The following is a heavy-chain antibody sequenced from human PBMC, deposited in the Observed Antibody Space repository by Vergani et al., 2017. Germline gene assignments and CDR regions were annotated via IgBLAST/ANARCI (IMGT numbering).Heavy chain of an antibody. CDR1: GYTFTAYY. V-gene: IGHV1-46*01. CDR3: ARDLEGDY. Sequence: QVQLVQSGAEVGKPGASVKISCKASGYTFTAYYIHWVRQAPEQGLEWVGVISPDGFSTFYAQKFQGRVTISRDNSKSTLYLQMNSLRAEDTAVYYCARDLEGDYWGQGTLVTVSS. CDR2: ISPDGFST. J-gene: IGHJ4*02.